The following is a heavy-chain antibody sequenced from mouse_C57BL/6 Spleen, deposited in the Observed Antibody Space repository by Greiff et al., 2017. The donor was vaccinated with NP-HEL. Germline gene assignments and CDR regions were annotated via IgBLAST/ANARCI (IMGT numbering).Heavy chain of an antibody. V-gene: IGHV1-82*01. D-gene: IGHD2-10*02. J-gene: IGHJ4*01. CDR2: IYPGDGDT. CDR3: ARTSNYAMDY. CDR1: GYAFSSSW. Sequence: VKLMESGPELVKPGASVKISCKASGYAFSSSWMNWVKQRPGKGLEWIGRIYPGDGDTNYNGKFKGKATLTADKSSSTAYMQLSSLTSEDSAVYFCARTSNYAMDYWGQGTSVTVSS.